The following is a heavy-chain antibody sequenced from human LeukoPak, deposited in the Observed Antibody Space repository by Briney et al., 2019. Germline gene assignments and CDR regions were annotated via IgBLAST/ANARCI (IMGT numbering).Heavy chain of an antibody. CDR1: GYTFTSYG. J-gene: IGHJ5*02. V-gene: IGHV1-18*01. D-gene: IGHD3-10*01. Sequence: ASVKVSCKASGYTFTSYGISWVRQAPGQGLEWMGWISAYNGNTNYAQKLQGRVTMTTDTSTSTAYMELRSLRSDDTAVYYCAREIRYYGSGSYYTWFDPWGQGTLVTVSS. CDR2: ISAYNGNT. CDR3: AREIRYYGSGSYYTWFDP.